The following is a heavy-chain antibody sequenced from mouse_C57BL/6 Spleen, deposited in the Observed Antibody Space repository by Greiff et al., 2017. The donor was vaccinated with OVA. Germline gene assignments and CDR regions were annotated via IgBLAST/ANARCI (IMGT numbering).Heavy chain of an antibody. CDR3: ARGIYYDYDAFAY. J-gene: IGHJ3*01. D-gene: IGHD2-4*01. Sequence: EVQLQQSGPELVKPGASVKISCKASGYSFTGYYMNWVKQSPEKSLEWIGEINPSTGGTTYNQKFKAKATLTVDKSSSTAYMQLKSLTSEDSAVYYCARGIYYDYDAFAYWGQGTLVTVSA. CDR2: INPSTGGT. V-gene: IGHV1-42*01. CDR1: GYSFTGYY.